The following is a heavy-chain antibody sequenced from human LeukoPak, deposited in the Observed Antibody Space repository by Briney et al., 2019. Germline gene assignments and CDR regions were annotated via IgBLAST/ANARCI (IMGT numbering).Heavy chain of an antibody. V-gene: IGHV1-69*13. J-gene: IGHJ6*04. Sequence: ASVKVSCKASGGTFSSYAISWVRQAPGQGLGWMGGIIPIFGTANYAQKFQGRVTITADESTSTAYMELSSLRSEDTAVYYCAGWIRGVGYYYYGMDVWGKGTTVTVSS. CDR1: GGTFSSYA. CDR3: AGWIRGVGYYYYGMDV. CDR2: IIPIFGTA. D-gene: IGHD5-18*01.